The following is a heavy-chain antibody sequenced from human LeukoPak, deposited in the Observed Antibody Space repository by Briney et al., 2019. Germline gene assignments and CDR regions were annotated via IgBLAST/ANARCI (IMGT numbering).Heavy chain of an antibody. CDR3: ARGPTLTVVRKGYIDY. J-gene: IGHJ4*02. V-gene: IGHV3-30*03. CDR2: ISYDGSNK. CDR1: GFTFSSYG. D-gene: IGHD4-23*01. Sequence: GRSLRLSCAASGFTFSSYGMHWVRQAPGKGLEWVAVISYDGSNKYYADSVKGRFTISRDNSKNTLYLQMNSLRAEDTAVYYCARGPTLTVVRKGYIDYWGQGTLVTVSS.